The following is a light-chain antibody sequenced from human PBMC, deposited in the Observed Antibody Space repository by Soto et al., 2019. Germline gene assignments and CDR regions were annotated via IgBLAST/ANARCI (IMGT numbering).Light chain of an antibody. CDR1: SSDVGNYNL. J-gene: IGLJ3*02. CDR3: GSYAGRSTFV. CDR2: EVS. V-gene: IGLV2-23*02. Sequence: QSALTQPASVSGSPGQSITISCTGTSSDVGNYNLVSWYQHHPGKAPKLMIYEVSKWPSGVSNRFSGSKSGNTASLTISGLQAEVEADYYCGSYAGRSTFVFGGGTKLTVL.